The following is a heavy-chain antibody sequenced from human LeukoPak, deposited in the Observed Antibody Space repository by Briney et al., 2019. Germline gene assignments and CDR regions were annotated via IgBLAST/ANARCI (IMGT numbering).Heavy chain of an antibody. CDR2: IYTSGST. J-gene: IGHJ5*02. D-gene: IGHD1-1*01. CDR1: AGSISSYY. Sequence: PSETLSLTCTVSAGSISSYYWSWIRQPAGKGLEWIGRIYTSGSTNYNPSLKSRVTMSVDTSKNQFSLKLSSVTTADTAVYYCARYILEGNRFDPWCQGTLVTVSS. V-gene: IGHV4-4*07. CDR3: ARYILEGNRFDP.